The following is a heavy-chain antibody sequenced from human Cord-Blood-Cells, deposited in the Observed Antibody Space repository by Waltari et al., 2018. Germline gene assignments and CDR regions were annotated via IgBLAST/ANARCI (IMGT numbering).Heavy chain of an antibody. CDR3: ARRRGYCSSTSCYTGYYYMDV. V-gene: IGHV5-51*01. Sequence: EVQLVQSGAEVKKPGESLKISCKGSGYSFTSYWIGWVRQMPGKGLEWMGITVPVDPDTRYSPSFQGQVTISADKYISTAYLQWSRLKAADTAMYYWARRRGYCSSTSCYTGYYYMDVWGKGTTVTVSS. CDR1: GYSFTSYW. J-gene: IGHJ6*03. D-gene: IGHD2-2*02. CDR2: TVPVDPDT.